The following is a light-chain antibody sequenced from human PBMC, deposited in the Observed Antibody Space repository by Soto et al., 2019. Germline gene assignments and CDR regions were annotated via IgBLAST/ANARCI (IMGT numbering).Light chain of an antibody. CDR2: NVS. V-gene: IGKV2-30*01. CDR3: MQGTRWIT. J-gene: IGKJ5*01. CDR1: QSLVYSDGNTY. Sequence: DVVMTQSPLSLPVTLGQPASISCRSSQSLVYSDGNTYLNWFQQRPGQSPRRLIYNVSNRDSGVPDRFGGSGSGTDFTLKISRVEAEDVGVYYCMQGTRWITFGQGTRLEIK.